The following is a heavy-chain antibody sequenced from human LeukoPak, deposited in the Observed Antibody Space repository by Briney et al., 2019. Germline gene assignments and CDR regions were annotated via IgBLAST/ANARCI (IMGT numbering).Heavy chain of an antibody. CDR1: GGSFSGYY. J-gene: IGHJ4*02. CDR3: ATSLRINSFGY. V-gene: IGHV4-34*01. D-gene: IGHD4-17*01. Sequence: SETLSLTCAVYGGSFSGYYWSWIRQPPGKGLEWIGEINHSGSTNYNPSLKSRVTISVDTSKNQFSLKLSSVTAADTAVYYCATSLRINSFGYWGQGTLVTVSS. CDR2: INHSGST.